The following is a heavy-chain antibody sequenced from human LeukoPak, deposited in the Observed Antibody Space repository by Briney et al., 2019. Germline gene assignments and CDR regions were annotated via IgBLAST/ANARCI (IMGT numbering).Heavy chain of an antibody. V-gene: IGHV1-46*01. CDR3: ARAPYGDYGRVDY. CDR2: INPSGGST. D-gene: IGHD4-17*01. J-gene: IGHJ4*02. CDR1: GYTFTSYY. Sequence: ASVKVSCKQSGYTFTSYYMDWVRQAPGQGLEWMGIINPSGGSTSYAQKFQGRVTMTRDTSTSTVYMELSSLRSEDTAVYYCARAPYGDYGRVDYWGQGTLVAVSS.